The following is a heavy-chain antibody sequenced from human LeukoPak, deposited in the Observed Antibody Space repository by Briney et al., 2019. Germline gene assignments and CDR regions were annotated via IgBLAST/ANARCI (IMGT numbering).Heavy chain of an antibody. D-gene: IGHD5-18*01. V-gene: IGHV1-18*01. CDR1: GYTFTSYG. CDR3: ARDRHWLQLWFGGDALDI. CDR2: ISAYNGNR. J-gene: IGHJ3*02. Sequence: ASVKVSCKASGYTFTSYGISWVRQAPGQGLEWMGWISAYNGNRNYAEKVKGRFTMTTDTYTSTAYMELRSLRSHDTAVYYCARDRHWLQLWFGGDALDIWGQGTMVTVSS.